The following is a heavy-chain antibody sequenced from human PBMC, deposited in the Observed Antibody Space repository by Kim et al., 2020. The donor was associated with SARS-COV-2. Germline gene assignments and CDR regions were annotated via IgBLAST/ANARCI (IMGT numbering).Heavy chain of an antibody. D-gene: IGHD3-22*01. J-gene: IGHJ4*02. V-gene: IGHV3-48*02. CDR2: INADNTV. Sequence: GGSLRLSCAASGFNFNIYSMNWVRQAPGKGLEWISYINADNTVHYADSVRGRFTISRGNARNSVYLQMNSLRDDTATYYCARSTDGYYDYWGPGILVTVSS. CDR3: ARSTDGYYDY. CDR1: GFNFNIYS.